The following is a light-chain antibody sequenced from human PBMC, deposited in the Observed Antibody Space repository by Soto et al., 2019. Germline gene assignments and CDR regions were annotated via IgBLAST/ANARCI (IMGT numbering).Light chain of an antibody. CDR3: CSYAGSDTYV. CDR2: EDD. CDR1: SSDVGSYNL. Sequence: QSALTQPASVSGCPGQSITISCTGTSSDVGSYNLVSWYQHHPGKAPKLMLYEDDKRPSGVSIRFSGSKSGNTASLTISGLQAEDEADYYCCSYAGSDTYVFGTGTKVTVL. V-gene: IGLV2-23*01. J-gene: IGLJ1*01.